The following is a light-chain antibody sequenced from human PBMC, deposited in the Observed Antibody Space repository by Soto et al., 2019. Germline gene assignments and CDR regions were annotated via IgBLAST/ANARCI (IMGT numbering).Light chain of an antibody. Sequence: DIQMTQSPSSLPASVGHRVTITCRASQGIRSDLGWYQQKPVKAPKLLIYAASTLQNGVPSRFSGSGSGTDFTLTIGSLQLEDFATYSCQHFRSFPITFGQGTRLEI. J-gene: IGKJ5*01. CDR2: AAS. V-gene: IGKV1-17*01. CDR3: QHFRSFPIT. CDR1: QGIRSD.